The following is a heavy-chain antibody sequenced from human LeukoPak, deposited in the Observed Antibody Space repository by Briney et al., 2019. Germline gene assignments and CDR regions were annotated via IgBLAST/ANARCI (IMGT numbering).Heavy chain of an antibody. V-gene: IGHV1-46*01. D-gene: IGHD3-22*01. CDR3: AAHYYDSSGIADY. CDR1: GYTFTSYY. CDR2: INPSGGST. Sequence: ASVTVSCTASGYTFTSYYMHWVRQAPGQGLEWMGIINPSGGSTSYAQKFQGRVTMTRDTSTSTVYMELSGLRSEDTAVYYCAAHYYDSSGIADYWGQGTLVTVSS. J-gene: IGHJ4*02.